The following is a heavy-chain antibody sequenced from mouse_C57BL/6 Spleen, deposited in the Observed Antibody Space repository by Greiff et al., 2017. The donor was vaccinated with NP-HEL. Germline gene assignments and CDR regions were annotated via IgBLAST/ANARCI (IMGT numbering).Heavy chain of an antibody. CDR3: TRDEGGLPFDY. Sequence: VESGEGLVKPGGSLKLSCAASGFTFSSYAMSWVRQTPEKRLEWVAYISSGGDYIYYADTVKGRFTISRDNARNTLYLQMSSLKSEDTAMYYCTRDEGGLPFDYWGQGTTLTVSS. J-gene: IGHJ2*01. D-gene: IGHD2-2*01. V-gene: IGHV5-9-1*02. CDR2: ISSGGDYI. CDR1: GFTFSSYA.